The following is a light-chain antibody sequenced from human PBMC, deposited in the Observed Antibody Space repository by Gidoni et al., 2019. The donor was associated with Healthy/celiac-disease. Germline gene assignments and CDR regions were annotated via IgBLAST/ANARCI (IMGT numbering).Light chain of an antibody. CDR3: QQYKSYSQLT. J-gene: IGKJ4*02. CDR2: DAS. V-gene: IGKV1-5*01. CDR1: QSISSW. Sequence: DIQMTQSPSTLSASVGDRVTITCRASQSISSWLAWYQQKPGKAPKLLIYDASSLESGVPSRSSGSGSGTELNLTISSLKPEDFAIDYCQQYKSYSQLTFGGGTKVEIK.